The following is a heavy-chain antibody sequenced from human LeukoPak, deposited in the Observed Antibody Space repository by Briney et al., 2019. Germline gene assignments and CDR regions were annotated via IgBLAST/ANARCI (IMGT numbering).Heavy chain of an antibody. V-gene: IGHV3-23*01. CDR2: ISGSGGST. D-gene: IGHD2/OR15-2a*01. CDR1: GFTFSSYA. Sequence: GGSLRLSCAASGFTFSSYAMSWVRQAPGKGLEWVSAISGSGGSTYYADSVKGRFTISRDNSKNTLYLQMNSLRVEDTAVYYCAREFRSGCNSRWFDYWGQGTLVTVSS. CDR3: AREFRSGCNSRWFDY. J-gene: IGHJ5*01.